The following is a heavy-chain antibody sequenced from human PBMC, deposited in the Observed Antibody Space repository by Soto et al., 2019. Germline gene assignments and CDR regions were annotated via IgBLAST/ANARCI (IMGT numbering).Heavy chain of an antibody. CDR1: GYTFTSYG. CDR2: ISAYNGNT. Sequence: ASVKVSCKASGYTFTSYGITWVRQAPGQGLEWMGWISAYNGNTNYAQKLQGRVTMTTDTSTSTAYMELRSLRSDDTAVYYCAGDRDYDSSGYRPFLFDYWGQGTLVTVSS. D-gene: IGHD3-22*01. V-gene: IGHV1-18*01. J-gene: IGHJ4*02. CDR3: AGDRDYDSSGYRPFLFDY.